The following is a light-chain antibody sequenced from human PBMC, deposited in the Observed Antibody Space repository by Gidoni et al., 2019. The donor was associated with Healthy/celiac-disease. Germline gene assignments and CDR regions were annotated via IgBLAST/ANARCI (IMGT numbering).Light chain of an antibody. CDR2: DAS. CDR1: HGISSA. J-gene: IGKJ4*01. Sequence: IPFTHSPYSLSASVGDRGTITCRDSHGISSALAWYQQKPGKAPKPLIYDASSLESGVPSRFSGSGSGTDFTLTISSLQPEDFATYYCQQFNSYPPLFGGGTKVEIK. V-gene: IGKV1-13*02. CDR3: QQFNSYPPL.